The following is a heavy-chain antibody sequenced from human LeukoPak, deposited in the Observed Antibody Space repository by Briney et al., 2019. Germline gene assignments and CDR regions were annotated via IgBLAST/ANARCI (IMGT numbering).Heavy chain of an antibody. V-gene: IGHV4-39*07. Sequence: SETLSLTCTVSGGSISSSSYYWGWIRQPPGKGLEWIGSIYYSGSTYYNPSLESRVTISVDTSKNQFSLELSSVTAADTAVYYCARVSIAAAGWFDYWGQGTLVTVSA. D-gene: IGHD6-13*01. CDR2: IYYSGST. CDR3: ARVSIAAAGWFDY. CDR1: GGSISSSSYY. J-gene: IGHJ4*02.